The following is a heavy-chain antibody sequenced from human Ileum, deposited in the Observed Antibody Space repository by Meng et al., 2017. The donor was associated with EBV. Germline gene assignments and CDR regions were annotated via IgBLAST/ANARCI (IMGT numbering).Heavy chain of an antibody. J-gene: IGHJ4*02. CDR2: IYYSGST. CDR1: GYSISSTNW. CDR3: ARNVPGTSAYYD. D-gene: IGHD3-22*01. Sequence: QVQLQASGPGLVNPSATLSLTCAVSGYSISSTNWWGWIRQPPGKGLEWIGYIYYSGSTSYNPSLKSRVTMSVDTSKNQFSLNLNSVTAVDTAVYYCARNVPGTSAYYDWGQGTLVTVS. V-gene: IGHV4-28*01.